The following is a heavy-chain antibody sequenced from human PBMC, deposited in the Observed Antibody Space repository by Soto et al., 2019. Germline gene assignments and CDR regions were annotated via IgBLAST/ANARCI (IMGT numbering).Heavy chain of an antibody. CDR1: GYTFTSYG. J-gene: IGHJ6*02. Sequence: QVQLVQSGAEVKKPGASVKVSCKASGYTFTSYGISWVRQAPGQGLEWMGWISAYNGNTNYAQKLQGRVTMTTDTSTSTAYMELRSLRSDDTAVYYCARIVGICISTSCQNYYYYGMDVWGQGTTVTVSS. CDR3: ARIVGICISTSCQNYYYYGMDV. CDR2: ISAYNGNT. V-gene: IGHV1-18*01. D-gene: IGHD2-2*01.